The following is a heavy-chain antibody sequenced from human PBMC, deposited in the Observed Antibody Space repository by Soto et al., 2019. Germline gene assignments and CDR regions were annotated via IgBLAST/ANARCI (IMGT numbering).Heavy chain of an antibody. CDR3: AREPPHHVKGGFDI. CDR1: GYTFTSYG. Sequence: ASVKVSCKASGYTFTSYGISWVRQAPGQGLEWMGWISAYNGNTNYAQKLQGRVTMTTDTSTSTAYMELSSLRSEDTAVYYCAREPPHHVKGGFDIWGQGTMVTVSS. V-gene: IGHV1-18*01. CDR2: ISAYNGNT. J-gene: IGHJ3*02. D-gene: IGHD2-15*01.